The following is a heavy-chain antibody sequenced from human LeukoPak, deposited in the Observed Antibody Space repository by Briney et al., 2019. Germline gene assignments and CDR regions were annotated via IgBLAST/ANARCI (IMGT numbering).Heavy chain of an antibody. CDR1: GLTFSNYW. D-gene: IGHD3-10*01. J-gene: IGHJ4*02. V-gene: IGHV3-7*01. CDR3: ARDLAGHYYGSGSSFDY. CDR2: IREDGSEK. Sequence: TGGSLRLSCAASGLTFSNYWMSWVRQAPGKGLEWVANIREDGSEKYYVDSVKGQFTISRDNAKNSLFLQMDSLRAEDTAVYYCARDLAGHYYGSGSSFDYWGQGTLVTVSS.